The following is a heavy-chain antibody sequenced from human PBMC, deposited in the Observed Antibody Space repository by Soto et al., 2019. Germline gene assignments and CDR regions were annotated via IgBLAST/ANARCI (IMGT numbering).Heavy chain of an antibody. V-gene: IGHV3-23*01. D-gene: IGHD6-13*01. CDR3: ARGKAAAGTEIRVFDY. CDR2: ITASGVST. J-gene: IGHJ4*02. CDR1: GVTFSNYA. Sequence: GGSLRLSCAVSGVTFSNYAMTWVRQAPGKGLEWVSTITASGVSTSYAASVMGRFTISRDNPKSTLYLQMNSLRAEDTAVYFCARGKAAAGTEIRVFDYWGQGTLVNVS.